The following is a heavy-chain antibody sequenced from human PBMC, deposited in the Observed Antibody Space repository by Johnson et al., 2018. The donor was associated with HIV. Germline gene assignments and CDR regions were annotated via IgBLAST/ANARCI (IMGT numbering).Heavy chain of an antibody. Sequence: QAQLVESGGGVVQPGRSLRLSCAASGFTFSSYGMHWVRQAPGKGLEWVAVIWYDGSNKYYADSVKGRFTISRDNSKNTLYLQMNSLRAEDTAVYYCARDLAAGIPSDAFDIWGQGTKVTVSS. CDR2: IWYDGSNK. V-gene: IGHV3-33*01. CDR3: ARDLAAGIPSDAFDI. CDR1: GFTFSSYG. D-gene: IGHD6-25*01. J-gene: IGHJ3*02.